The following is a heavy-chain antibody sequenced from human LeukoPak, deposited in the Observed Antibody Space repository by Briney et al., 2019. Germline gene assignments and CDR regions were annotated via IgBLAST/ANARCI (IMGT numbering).Heavy chain of an antibody. CDR3: ARGFLEWLFPRPYYYYMDV. D-gene: IGHD3-3*01. J-gene: IGHJ6*03. V-gene: IGHV4-59*02. Sequence: SETLSLTCTVSGGSVSSYYWSWIRQPPGKGLEWIGYIYYSGSTNYNPSLKSRVTISVDTSKNQFSLKLSSVTAADTAVYYCARGFLEWLFPRPYYYYMDVWGKGTTVTVSS. CDR1: GGSVSSYY. CDR2: IYYSGST.